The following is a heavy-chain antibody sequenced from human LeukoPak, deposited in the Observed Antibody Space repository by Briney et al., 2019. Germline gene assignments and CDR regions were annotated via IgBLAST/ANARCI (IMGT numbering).Heavy chain of an antibody. CDR1: GGSISSSN. CDR3: ATSGIFDY. CDR2: ISGSGGST. Sequence: ETLSLTCAVSGGSISSSNWWSWVRQAPGKGLEWVSAISGSGGSTYYADSVKGRFTISRDNSKNTLYLQMNSLRAEDTAVYYCATSGIFDYWGQGTLVTVSS. V-gene: IGHV3-23*01. J-gene: IGHJ4*02. D-gene: IGHD1-1*01.